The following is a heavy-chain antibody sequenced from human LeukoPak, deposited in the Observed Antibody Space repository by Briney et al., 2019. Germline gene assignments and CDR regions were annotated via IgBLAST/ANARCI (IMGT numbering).Heavy chain of an antibody. Sequence: GGSLRLSCAASGFTFSRYWMSWVRQAPGKGLEWVANIKQDGSEKYYVDSVKGRFTISRDNAKNSLYLQMNSLRAEDTAVYYCEREAEGRFLERSIEQAGGGQGTLVTVSS. D-gene: IGHD3-3*01. CDR2: IKQDGSEK. CDR3: EREAEGRFLERSIEQAG. J-gene: IGHJ4*02. CDR1: GFTFSRYW. V-gene: IGHV3-7*01.